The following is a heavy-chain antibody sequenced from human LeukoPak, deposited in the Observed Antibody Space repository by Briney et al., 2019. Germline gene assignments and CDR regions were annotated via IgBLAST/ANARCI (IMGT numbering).Heavy chain of an antibody. CDR3: AREGYDSRGPGAFDI. V-gene: IGHV1-18*04. D-gene: IGHD3-22*01. CDR2: ISAYNGNT. CDR1: GYTFTGYY. Sequence: GASVKVSCKASGYTFTGYYLHWVRQAPGQGLEWMGWISAYNGNTNYAQKLQGRVTMTTDTSTSTAYMELRSLRSDDTAVYYCAREGYDSRGPGAFDIWGQGTMVTVSS. J-gene: IGHJ3*02.